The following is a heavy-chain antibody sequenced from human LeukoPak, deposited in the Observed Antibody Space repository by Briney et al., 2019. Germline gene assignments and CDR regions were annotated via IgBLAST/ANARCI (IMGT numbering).Heavy chain of an antibody. CDR1: GLTVGFKC. J-gene: IGHJ4*02. CDR2: IYSGGSS. CDR3: ATRPDGNDVPYFDY. D-gene: IGHD5-12*01. V-gene: IGHV3-66*01. Sequence: GGSLRLSCAASGLTVGFKCMSWVRQAPGKGLEWVSIIYSGGSSYYADSVKGRFTVSRDTSKNTLHLQMNSLRAEDTAVYYCATRPDGNDVPYFDYWGQGTLVTVSS.